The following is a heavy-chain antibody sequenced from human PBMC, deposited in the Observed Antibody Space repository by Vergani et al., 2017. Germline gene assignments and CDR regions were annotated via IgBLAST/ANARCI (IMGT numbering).Heavy chain of an antibody. V-gene: IGHV3-23*04. D-gene: IGHD2-2*01. CDR2: ISGSGGST. Sequence: EVQLVESGGGLVQPGRSLRLSCAASGFTFDDSAMHWVRQAPGKGLEWVSGISGSGGSTYYADSVKGRFTISRDNSKNTLYLQMNSLRAEDTAVYYCAKGGPQQKYCSSTSCYARYYYGMDVWGQGTTVTVSS. CDR3: AKGGPQQKYCSSTSCYARYYYGMDV. J-gene: IGHJ6*02. CDR1: GFTFDDSA.